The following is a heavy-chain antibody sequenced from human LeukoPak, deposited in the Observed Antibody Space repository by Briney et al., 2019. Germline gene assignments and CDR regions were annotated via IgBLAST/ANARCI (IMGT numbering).Heavy chain of an antibody. CDR3: VRAPLPGYSSSWYGSVY. CDR1: GGTFSSYA. D-gene: IGHD6-13*01. CDR2: IIPIFGTA. J-gene: IGHJ4*02. V-gene: IGHV1-69*05. Sequence: SVKVSCKASGGTFSSYAISWVRQAPGQGLEWMGRIIPIFGTANYAQKFQGRVTITTDESTSTAYMELSSLRSEDTAVYYCVRAPLPGYSSSWYGSVYWGQGTLVTVSS.